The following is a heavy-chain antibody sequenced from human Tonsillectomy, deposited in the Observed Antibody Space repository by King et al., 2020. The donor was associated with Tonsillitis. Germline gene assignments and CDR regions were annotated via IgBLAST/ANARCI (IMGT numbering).Heavy chain of an antibody. Sequence: QLVQSGAEVKKPGASVKVSCKASGYTFTSYGISWVRQAPGQGLERMGWISVYNGNTNYAQKFQGRVSMTTDTSTSTAYMELRSLRSDDTAVYYCARVPTKTRYGDYVDWGQGTLVTVSS. CDR2: ISVYNGNT. V-gene: IGHV1-18*01. J-gene: IGHJ4*02. CDR1: GYTFTSYG. D-gene: IGHD4-17*01. CDR3: ARVPTKTRYGDYVD.